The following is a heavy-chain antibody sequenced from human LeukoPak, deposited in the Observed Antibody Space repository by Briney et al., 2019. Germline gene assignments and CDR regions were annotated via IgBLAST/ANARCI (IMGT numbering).Heavy chain of an antibody. CDR1: GGSISSGSYY. Sequence: SQTLSLTCTVSGGSISSGSYYWSWIRQPAGKGLEWIGRIYTSGSTNYNPSLKSRVTISVDKSKNQFSLKLSSVTAADTAVYYCARDNYGSGSCDYWGQGTLVTVSS. V-gene: IGHV4-61*02. D-gene: IGHD3-10*01. CDR3: ARDNYGSGSCDY. J-gene: IGHJ4*02. CDR2: IYTSGST.